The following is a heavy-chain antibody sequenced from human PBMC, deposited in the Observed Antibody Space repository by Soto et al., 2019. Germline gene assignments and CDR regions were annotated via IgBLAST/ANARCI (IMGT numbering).Heavy chain of an antibody. V-gene: IGHV3-30-3*01. Sequence: QVHLVESGGGVVQPGRSLRVSCAASGFILSNYAMHWVRQAPGKGLEWVAVVSYDGNNQFYAESVKGRFTISRDSSKTTLYLQMNNLREEDTAVYYCARDRVYYYDNSGYYNFDYWGQGTLVIVSS. D-gene: IGHD3-22*01. CDR1: GFILSNYA. CDR2: VSYDGNNQ. J-gene: IGHJ4*02. CDR3: ARDRVYYYDNSGYYNFDY.